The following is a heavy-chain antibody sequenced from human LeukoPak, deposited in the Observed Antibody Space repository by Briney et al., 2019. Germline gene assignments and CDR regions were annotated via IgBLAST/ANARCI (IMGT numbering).Heavy chain of an antibody. J-gene: IGHJ4*02. CDR1: GFTFSSCG. Sequence: GGSLRLSCEASGFTFSSCGMTWVRQAPGKGLEWVSTISGSDGGTYYADSVKGRFTISRDNSKNTLYLQMNSLRAEDTAVYYCARAKGVSTGYRPTDYWGQGTLVTVSS. CDR3: ARAKGVSTGYRPTDY. CDR2: ISGSDGGT. D-gene: IGHD3-22*01. V-gene: IGHV3-23*01.